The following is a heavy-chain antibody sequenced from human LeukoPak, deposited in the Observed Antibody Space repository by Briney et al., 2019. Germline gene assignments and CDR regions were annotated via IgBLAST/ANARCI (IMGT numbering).Heavy chain of an antibody. CDR3: AREGRGTPTEAFDI. D-gene: IGHD3-16*01. CDR2: ISTFSGYI. V-gene: IGHV3-21*01. Sequence: GGSLRLSCAASGFTFSSYSMNWVRQGQGKGLGWVSSISTFSGYIYYADSVKGRFSIPTTNAKNSPYLQMDSLRAEDTAVYYCAREGRGTPTEAFDIWGQGTVVTVSS. CDR1: GFTFSSYS. J-gene: IGHJ3*02.